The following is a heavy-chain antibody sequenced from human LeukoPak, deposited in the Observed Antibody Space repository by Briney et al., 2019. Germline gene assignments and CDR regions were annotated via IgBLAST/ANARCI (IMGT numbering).Heavy chain of an antibody. J-gene: IGHJ4*02. V-gene: IGHV4-34*01. CDR3: ASASSDSSGLSDY. CDR2: INHSGST. Sequence: PSETLSLTCAVYGGSFGGYYWSWIRQPPGKGLEWIGEINHSGSTNYNPSLKSRVTISVDTSKNQFSLKLSSVTAADTAVYYCASASSDSSGLSDYWGQGTLVTVSS. CDR1: GGSFGGYY. D-gene: IGHD3-22*01.